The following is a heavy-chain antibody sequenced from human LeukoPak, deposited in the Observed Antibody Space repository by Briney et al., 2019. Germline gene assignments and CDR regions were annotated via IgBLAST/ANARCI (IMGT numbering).Heavy chain of an antibody. CDR1: GGSFSGYY. D-gene: IGHD3-10*01. CDR3: ARGLPGRPFQH. J-gene: IGHJ1*01. V-gene: IGHV4-34*01. CDR2: INHSGST. Sequence: SETLSLTCAVYGGSFSGYYWSWIRQPPGKGLEWIGEINHSGSTNYNPSLKSRVTISVDTSKNQFSLKLSSVTAADTAVYYCARGLPGRPFQHWGQGTLVTVSS.